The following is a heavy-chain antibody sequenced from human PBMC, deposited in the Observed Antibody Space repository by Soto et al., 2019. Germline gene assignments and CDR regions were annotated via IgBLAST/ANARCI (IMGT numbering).Heavy chain of an antibody. V-gene: IGHV3-23*01. CDR1: GFTFNTNA. D-gene: IGHD6-25*01. CDR2: ISGTGSRT. Sequence: RRLSCAASGFTFNTNAMSWVRQAPGKGLEWVSSISGTGSRTYYADSVKGRFTIARDNSKNTVSLQMNNLRAEDTGLYYCTKDTGYLSMDAWGQGTTVTVSS. CDR3: TKDTGYLSMDA. J-gene: IGHJ6*02.